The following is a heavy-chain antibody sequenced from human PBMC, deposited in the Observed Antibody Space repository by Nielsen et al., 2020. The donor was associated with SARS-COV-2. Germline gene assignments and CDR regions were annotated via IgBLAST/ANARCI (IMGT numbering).Heavy chain of an antibody. CDR2: ISYDGNTK. D-gene: IGHD1-26*01. CDR3: AKSRGGSYLDAFDI. J-gene: IGHJ3*02. Sequence: GESLKISCASSGFTFSAYAIHWVRQAPGKGLEWVAVISYDGNTKYYVDSVKGRFTISRDNSKNTLYLQMNSLRAEDTAVYYCAKSRGGSYLDAFDIWGQGTMVTVSS. V-gene: IGHV3-30*18. CDR1: GFTFSAYA.